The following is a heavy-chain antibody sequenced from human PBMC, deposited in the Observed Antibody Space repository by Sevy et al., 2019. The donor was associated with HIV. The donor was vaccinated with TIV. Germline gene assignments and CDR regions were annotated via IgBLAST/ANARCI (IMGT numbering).Heavy chain of an antibody. D-gene: IGHD3-10*01. V-gene: IGHV3-30-3*01. CDR2: ISYDGSNK. CDR3: ASSYGSGNSDYYGMDV. CDR1: GFTFSSYA. Sequence: GGSLRLSCAASGFTFSSYAMHWVRQAPGKGLEWVAVISYDGSNKYYADSVKGRFTISGDNSKNTLYLQMNSLRAEDTAVYYCASSYGSGNSDYYGMDVWGQGTTVTVSS. J-gene: IGHJ6*02.